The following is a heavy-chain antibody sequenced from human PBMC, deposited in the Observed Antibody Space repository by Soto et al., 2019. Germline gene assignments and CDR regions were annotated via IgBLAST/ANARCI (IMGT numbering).Heavy chain of an antibody. CDR2: INRRGTYT. V-gene: IGHV3-11*06. J-gene: IGHJ6*02. D-gene: IGHD3-3*01. CDR1: GFKFPDYH. CDR3: ACVAPTIFGAQFHQNLVDV. Sequence: QVQLVQSGGGLVEPGGSLRLSCAASGFKFPDYHMTWIRQAQGKGLEWITYINRRGTYTTYADSVRGRFTVYRDNAKNSLFLQMDSLPGEDTAVYYCACVAPTIFGAQFHQNLVDVWGQGNMVX.